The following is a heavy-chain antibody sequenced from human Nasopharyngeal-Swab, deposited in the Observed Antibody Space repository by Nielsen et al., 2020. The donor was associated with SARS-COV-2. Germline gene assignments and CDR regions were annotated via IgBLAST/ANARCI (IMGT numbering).Heavy chain of an antibody. V-gene: IGHV3-21*01. CDR2: ISSSSSYI. D-gene: IGHD6-6*01. CDR3: ARTILSSSPEEGFDY. Sequence: VRQAPGKGLEWVLSISSSSSYIYYADSVKGRFTISRDNAKNSLYLQMNSLRAEDTAVYYCARTILSSSPEEGFDYWGQGTLVTVSS. J-gene: IGHJ4*02.